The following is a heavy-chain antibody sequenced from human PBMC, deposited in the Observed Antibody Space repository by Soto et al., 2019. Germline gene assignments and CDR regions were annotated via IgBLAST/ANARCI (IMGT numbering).Heavy chain of an antibody. CDR1: GYRFTNYW. Sequence: GESLKISCKGSGYRFTNYWIGWVRQMPGKGLEWMGIIYPGDSQSRYSPSFQGQVTTSADKSISTVYLQWSSLKASDSAIYYCARQTYYYGADVWGQGTTVTVSS. CDR2: IYPGDSQS. J-gene: IGHJ6*02. V-gene: IGHV5-51*01. CDR3: ARQTYYYGADV.